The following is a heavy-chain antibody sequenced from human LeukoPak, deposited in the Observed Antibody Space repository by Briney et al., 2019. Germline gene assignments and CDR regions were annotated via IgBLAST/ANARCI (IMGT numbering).Heavy chain of an antibody. CDR1: GFTFSDYY. J-gene: IGHJ4*02. CDR3: AREVAAAGALDY. Sequence: GGSLRLSCAASGFTFSDYYMSWIRQAPGKGLEWVSYISSSSSYTNYTDSVKGRFTISRDNAKNSLYLQMNSLRAEDTAVYYCAREVAAAGALDYWGQGTLVTVSS. CDR2: ISSSSSYT. D-gene: IGHD6-13*01. V-gene: IGHV3-11*06.